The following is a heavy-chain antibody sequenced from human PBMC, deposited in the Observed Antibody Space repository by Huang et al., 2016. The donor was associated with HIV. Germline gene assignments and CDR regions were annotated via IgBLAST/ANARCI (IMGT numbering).Heavy chain of an antibody. CDR1: GCSFIGYY. J-gene: IGHJ6*03. Sequence: QVQLQQWGAGLLRPSETLSLTCAVYGCSFIGYYGTWLRQPPGKGLEWIGEIKHSESTNDNPSLKSRGTISVDTARNQFSLTLTSVTAADTAVYYCARGQGGYYYYYMDVWGKGTTVTVSS. CDR3: ARGQGGYYYYYMDV. V-gene: IGHV4-34*01. CDR2: IKHSEST.